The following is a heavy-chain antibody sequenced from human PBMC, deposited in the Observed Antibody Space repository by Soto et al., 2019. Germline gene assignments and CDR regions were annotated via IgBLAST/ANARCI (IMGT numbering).Heavy chain of an antibody. D-gene: IGHD5-12*01. J-gene: IGHJ3*02. Sequence: GESLRISCKGSGYSFTSYWIGWVRQMPGKGLEWMGIIYPGDSDTRYSPSFQGQVTISADKSISTAYLQWSSLKASDTAMYYCARHPTDYDSHAYAFDIWGQGTMVTLSS. CDR3: ARHPTDYDSHAYAFDI. CDR1: GYSFTSYW. CDR2: IYPGDSDT. V-gene: IGHV5-51*01.